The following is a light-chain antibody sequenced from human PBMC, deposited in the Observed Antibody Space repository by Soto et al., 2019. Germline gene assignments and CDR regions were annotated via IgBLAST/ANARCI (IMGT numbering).Light chain of an antibody. CDR2: SNN. V-gene: IGLV1-44*01. Sequence: VLTQPPSASGTPGQRVTISCSGSSSNIGSNTVNWYQQLPGTAPKLLIYSNNQRPSGVPDRFSGSKSGTSASLAISGLQSEDEADYYCAAWDESRNGYVFGTGTKVTVL. J-gene: IGLJ1*01. CDR3: AAWDESRNGYV. CDR1: SSNIGSNT.